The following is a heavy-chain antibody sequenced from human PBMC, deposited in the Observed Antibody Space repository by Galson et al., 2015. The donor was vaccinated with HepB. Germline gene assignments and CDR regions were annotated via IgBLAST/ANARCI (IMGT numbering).Heavy chain of an antibody. D-gene: IGHD7-27*01. CDR3: AKANWGSPFDY. J-gene: IGHJ4*02. CDR2: ISWNSGTI. Sequence: SLRLSCAASGFTFDDYTMHWVRQAPGEGLEWVSGISWNSGTIGYADSVRGRFTMSRDNAKNSLYLQMNSLRAEDTALYYCAKANWGSPFDYWGQGTLVTVSS. V-gene: IGHV3-9*01. CDR1: GFTFDDYT.